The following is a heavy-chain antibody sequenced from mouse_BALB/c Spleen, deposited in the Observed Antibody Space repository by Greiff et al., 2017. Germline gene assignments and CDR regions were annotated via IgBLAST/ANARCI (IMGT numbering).Heavy chain of an antibody. CDR1: GFNIKDTY. J-gene: IGHJ2*01. CDR3: ARGYGNYLFDY. Sequence: VQLKESGAELVKPGASVKLSCTASGFNIKDTYMHWVKQRPEQGLEWIGRIDPANGNTKYDPKFQGKATITADTSSNTAYLQLSSLTSEDTAVYYCARGYGNYLFDYWGQGTTLTVSS. CDR2: IDPANGNT. D-gene: IGHD2-10*02. V-gene: IGHV14-3*02.